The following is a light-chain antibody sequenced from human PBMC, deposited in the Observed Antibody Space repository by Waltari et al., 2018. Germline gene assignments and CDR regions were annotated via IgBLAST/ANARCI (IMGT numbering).Light chain of an antibody. J-gene: IGKJ2*01. V-gene: IGKV1-39*01. CDR2: VES. CDR1: QDISND. CDR3: LQGYYYHT. Sequence: DIQMTQSPSSLSASVGDRVTITCRASQDISNDLSWYQQKPGKAPKLLIYVESSLQSGVPSRFSGSGSGTDFTLTISSLQPEDFATYYCLQGYYYHTFGQGTKLEVK.